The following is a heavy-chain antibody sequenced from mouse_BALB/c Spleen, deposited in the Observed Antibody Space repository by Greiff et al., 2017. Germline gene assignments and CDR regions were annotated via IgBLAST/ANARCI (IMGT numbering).Heavy chain of an antibody. V-gene: IGHV1-69*02. CDR3: TRGALRIAMDY. Sequence: QVQLQQPGAELVRPGASVKLSCKASGYTFTSYWINWVKQRPGQGLEWIGNIYPSDSYTNYNQKFKDKATLTVDKSSSTAYMQLSSPTSEDSAVYYCTRGALRIAMDYWGQGTSVTVSS. D-gene: IGHD1-1*01. CDR2: IYPSDSYT. J-gene: IGHJ4*01. CDR1: GYTFTSYW.